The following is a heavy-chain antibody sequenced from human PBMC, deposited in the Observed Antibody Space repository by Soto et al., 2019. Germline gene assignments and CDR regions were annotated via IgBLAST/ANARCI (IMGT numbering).Heavy chain of an antibody. V-gene: IGHV4-61*01. J-gene: IGHJ6*02. D-gene: IGHD3-3*01. Sequence: PSEALSLTCTVSGGSVSSGSYYWSWIRQPPGKGLEWIGYIYYSGSTNYNPSLKSRVTISVDTSKNQFSLKLSSVTAADTAVYYCARATYDFWSGYSNEGGMDVWGQGTTVTVSS. CDR3: ARATYDFWSGYSNEGGMDV. CDR1: GGSVSSGSYY. CDR2: IYYSGST.